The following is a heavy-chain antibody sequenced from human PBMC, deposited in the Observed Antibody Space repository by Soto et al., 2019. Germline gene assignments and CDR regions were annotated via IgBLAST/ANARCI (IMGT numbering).Heavy chain of an antibody. CDR1: GGSISSSSYY. CDR2: IYYSGST. Sequence: SETLSLTCTVSGGSISSSSYYWGWIRQPPGKGLEWIGSIYYSGSTYYNPSLKSRVTISVDTSKNQFSLKLSSVSAADTAVYYCARHGVGGWSDYYDSSGYHYNWFDPWGQGTLVTVSS. J-gene: IGHJ5*02. V-gene: IGHV4-39*01. D-gene: IGHD3-22*01. CDR3: ARHGVGGWSDYYDSSGYHYNWFDP.